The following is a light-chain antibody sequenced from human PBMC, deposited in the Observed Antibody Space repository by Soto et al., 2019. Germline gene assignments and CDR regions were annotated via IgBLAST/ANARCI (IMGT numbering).Light chain of an antibody. CDR3: QHYNNWPIT. CDR2: GAS. V-gene: IGKV3-15*01. Sequence: EKVMTQSPATLSVSPGERATLSCRASQSVSSNLAWYQQKPGQAPRLLIYGASARATGIPARFSGSGSGTEFTLTISSLQSEDSAVYYCQHYNNWPITFGQGTRLEIK. J-gene: IGKJ5*01. CDR1: QSVSSN.